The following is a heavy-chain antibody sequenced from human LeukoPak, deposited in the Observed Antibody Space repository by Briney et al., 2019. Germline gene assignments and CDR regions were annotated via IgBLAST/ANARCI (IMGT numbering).Heavy chain of an antibody. CDR2: IFYSGST. Sequence: SETLSLTCTVSGGSISTSNYYWGWIRQPPGKGLEWIGNIFYSGSTYYSPSLKSRVTISVDTSKNQFSLKLSSVTAADTAVYYCARCYDSSGYYLRPDAFDIWGQGTMVTVSS. CDR1: GGSISTSNYY. V-gene: IGHV4-39*07. CDR3: ARCYDSSGYYLRPDAFDI. J-gene: IGHJ3*02. D-gene: IGHD3-22*01.